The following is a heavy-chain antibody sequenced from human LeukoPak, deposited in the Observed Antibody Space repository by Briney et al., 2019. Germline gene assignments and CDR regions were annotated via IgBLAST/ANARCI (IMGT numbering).Heavy chain of an antibody. D-gene: IGHD6-13*01. CDR1: GSSISSYY. CDR3: ARGGRYRSSWYWFDP. J-gene: IGHJ5*02. CDR2: IYTSGST. Sequence: SETLSLTCTVSGSSISSYYWSWIRQPAGKGLEWIGRIYTSGSTNYNPSLKSRVTMSVDTSKNQFSLKLSSVTAADTAVYYCARGGRYRSSWYWFDPWGQGTLVTVPS. V-gene: IGHV4-4*07.